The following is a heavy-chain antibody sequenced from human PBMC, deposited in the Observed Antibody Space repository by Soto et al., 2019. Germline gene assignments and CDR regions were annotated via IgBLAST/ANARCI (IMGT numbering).Heavy chain of an antibody. CDR3: ARGRYSSGWYGTRVTPGSTWTWVDY. V-gene: IGHV1-46*01. CDR2: INPSGGST. D-gene: IGHD6-19*01. CDR1: GYTFTSYY. J-gene: IGHJ4*02. Sequence: ASVKVSCKASGYTFTSYYMHWVRQAPGQGLEWMGIINPSGGSTSYAQKFQGRVTMTRDTSTSTVYIELSSLRSEDTAVYYCARGRYSSGWYGTRVTPGSTWTWVDYWGQGTLVTVSS.